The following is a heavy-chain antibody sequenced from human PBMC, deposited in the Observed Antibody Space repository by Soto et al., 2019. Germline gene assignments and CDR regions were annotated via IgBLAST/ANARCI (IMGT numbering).Heavy chain of an antibody. V-gene: IGHV4-59*01. CDR1: GGSFSSYY. CDR3: ARGATVTTYYYYYGMDV. CDR2: IYYSGST. J-gene: IGHJ6*02. Sequence: PSETLSLTCIFSGGSFSSYYWIWIRQPPGKGLEWIGYIYYSGSTNYNPSLKSRVTISVDTSKNQFSLKLSSVTAADTAVYYCARGATVTTYYYYYGMDVWGQGTTVTVSS. D-gene: IGHD4-17*01.